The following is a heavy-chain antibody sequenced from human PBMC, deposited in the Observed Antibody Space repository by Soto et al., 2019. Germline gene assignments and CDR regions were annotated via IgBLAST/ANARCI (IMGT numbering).Heavy chain of an antibody. V-gene: IGHV3-30*18. CDR2: ISDDGTRK. CDR3: VKDRRTEAYGMEV. CDR1: GFTFSSHG. J-gene: IGHJ6*02. D-gene: IGHD2-21*01. Sequence: QVQLVESGGGVVQPGRSLRLSCAASGFTFSSHGVHWVRQAPSRGLEWVAVISDDGTRKHYGDSVKGRFTISRDNSQNTLYRQMNSLRDEDTAVYYCVKDRRTEAYGMEVWGQGTTVIVSS.